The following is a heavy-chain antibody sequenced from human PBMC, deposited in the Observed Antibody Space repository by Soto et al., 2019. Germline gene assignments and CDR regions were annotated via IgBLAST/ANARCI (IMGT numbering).Heavy chain of an antibody. D-gene: IGHD6-13*01. CDR3: TRGAAAAPPYYYYGMDV. J-gene: IGHJ6*02. V-gene: IGHV3-49*03. Sequence: GGSLRLSCTASGFTFGDYAMSWFRQAPGKGVEWVGFIRSKAYGGTTEYAASVKGRFTISRDDSKSIAYLQMNSLKTEDTAVYYCTRGAAAAPPYYYYGMDVWGQGTTVTVSS. CDR1: GFTFGDYA. CDR2: IRSKAYGGTT.